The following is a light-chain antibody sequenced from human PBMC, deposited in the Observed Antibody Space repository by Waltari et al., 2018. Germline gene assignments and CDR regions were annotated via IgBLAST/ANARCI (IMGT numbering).Light chain of an antibody. V-gene: IGKV1-5*03. CDR3: QQYNSYSLLT. CDR1: MSISNW. J-gene: IGKJ4*01. CDR2: KAS. Sequence: DIKMTQSHSTLSASVGDRVTITCRASMSISNWLALYQQKPGKAPKLLIYKASTLESGVPSRFSGSGSGTEFTLTISSLQPDDFATYYCQQYNSYSLLTFGGGTKVEIK.